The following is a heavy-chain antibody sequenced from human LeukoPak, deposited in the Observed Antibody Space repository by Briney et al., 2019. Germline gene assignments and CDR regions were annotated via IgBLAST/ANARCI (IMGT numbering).Heavy chain of an antibody. CDR2: ISWNSGSI. J-gene: IGHJ2*01. D-gene: IGHD6-19*01. CDR1: GFTFDDYA. V-gene: IGHV3-9*01. Sequence: GRSLRLSCAASGFTFDDYAMHWVRQAPGKGLEWVSGISWNSGSIGYADSVKGRFTISRDNVKNSLYLQMNSLRAEDTALYYCAKDKVAVAGSYWYFDLWGRGTLVTVSS. CDR3: AKDKVAVAGSYWYFDL.